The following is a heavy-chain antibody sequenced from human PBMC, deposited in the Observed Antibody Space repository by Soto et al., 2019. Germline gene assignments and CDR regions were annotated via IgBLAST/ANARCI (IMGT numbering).Heavy chain of an antibody. CDR3: ARGLTGADTDSDYGDYGAYYFDY. D-gene: IGHD4-17*01. J-gene: IGHJ4*02. Sequence: GGSLRLSCAASGFTFSSYWMHWVRQAPGKGLVWVSRINSDGSSTSYADSVKGRFTISRDNAKNTLYLQMNSLRAEDTAVYYCARGLTGADTDSDYGDYGAYYFDYWGQGTLVTVSS. CDR1: GFTFSSYW. CDR2: INSDGSST. V-gene: IGHV3-74*01.